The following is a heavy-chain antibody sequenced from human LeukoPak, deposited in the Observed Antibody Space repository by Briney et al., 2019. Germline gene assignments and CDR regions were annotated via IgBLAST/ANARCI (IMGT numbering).Heavy chain of an antibody. D-gene: IGHD5-18*01. CDR1: GYTFTSYY. J-gene: IGHJ4*02. Sequence: ASVKVSCKASGYTFTSYYMHWVRQAPGQGLEWMGIINPSGGSTSYAQKFQGRVIMTRDMSTNTVYMELSSLKSDDTAVYYCARETVVSTAMFSLDYWGQETLVTVSS. V-gene: IGHV1-46*01. CDR3: ARETVVSTAMFSLDY. CDR2: INPSGGST.